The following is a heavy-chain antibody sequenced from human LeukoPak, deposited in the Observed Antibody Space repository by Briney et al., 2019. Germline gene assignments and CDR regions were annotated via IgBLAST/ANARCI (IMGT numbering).Heavy chain of an antibody. Sequence: ASVKVSCKASGYTFTSYDINWVRQAPGQGLEWMGWINTNSGKTGYPEKFQDRVTMTRTNSIRTAYMELSGLKSDDTAVYYCARVVPGPYNRFEAWGQGTLVIVSS. D-gene: IGHD2-8*02. CDR1: GYTFTSYD. J-gene: IGHJ5*02. CDR2: INTNSGKT. V-gene: IGHV1-8*01. CDR3: ARVVPGPYNRFEA.